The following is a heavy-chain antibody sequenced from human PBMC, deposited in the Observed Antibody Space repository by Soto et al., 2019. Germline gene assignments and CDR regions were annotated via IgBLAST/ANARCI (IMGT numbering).Heavy chain of an antibody. V-gene: IGHV4-31*03. CDR3: ARLRRDGYIYFDY. J-gene: IGHJ4*02. D-gene: IGHD5-12*01. Sequence: PSETLSLTCTVSGGSISSGGYYWSWIRQHPGKGLEWIGYIYYSGSTYYNPSLKSRVTISVDTSKNQFSLKLSSVTAADTAVYYCARLRRDGYIYFDYWGQGTLVTVSS. CDR2: IYYSGST. CDR1: GGSISSGGYY.